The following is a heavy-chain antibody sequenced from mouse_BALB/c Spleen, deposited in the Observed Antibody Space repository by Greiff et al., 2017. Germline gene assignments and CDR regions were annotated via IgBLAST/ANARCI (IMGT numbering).Heavy chain of an antibody. CDR3: ARWGDYDEDYAMDY. J-gene: IGHJ4*01. CDR2: ISSGGST. D-gene: IGHD2-4*01. Sequence: DVMLVESGGGLVKPGGSLKLSCAASGFTFSSYAMSWVRQTPEKRLEWVASISSGGSTYYPDSVKGRFTISRDNARNILYLQMSSLRSEDTAMYYCARWGDYDEDYAMDYWGQGTSVTVSS. CDR1: GFTFSSYA. V-gene: IGHV5-6-5*01.